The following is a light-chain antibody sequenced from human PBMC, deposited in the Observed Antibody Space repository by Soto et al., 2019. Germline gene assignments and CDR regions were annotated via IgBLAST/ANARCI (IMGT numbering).Light chain of an antibody. CDR3: QQYGTSRT. Sequence: EIVLTQSPGTLSLSPGERATLSYRASQSVSTNFLAWYQQKPGQAPRLLIYGASSRATVIPDRFSGSGSGTDFTLTISRLEPEDFAVYYCQQYGTSRTFGQGTKV. CDR2: GAS. CDR1: QSVSTNF. V-gene: IGKV3-20*01. J-gene: IGKJ1*01.